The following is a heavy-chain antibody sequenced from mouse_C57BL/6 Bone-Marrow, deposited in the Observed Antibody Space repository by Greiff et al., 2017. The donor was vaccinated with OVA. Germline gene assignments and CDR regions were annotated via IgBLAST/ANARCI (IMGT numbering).Heavy chain of an antibody. CDR2: IYPRDGST. V-gene: IGHV1-78*01. CDR3: ARRAGIEAWFAY. J-gene: IGHJ3*01. D-gene: IGHD3-3*01. Sequence: QVQLQQSDAELVKPGASVKISCKVSGYTFTDHTIHWMKQRPEQGLEWIGYIYPRDGSTKYNEKFKGKATLTADKSSSAAYLQLNRLTSEDSAVYFCARRAGIEAWFAYWGQGTLVTVSA. CDR1: GYTFTDHT.